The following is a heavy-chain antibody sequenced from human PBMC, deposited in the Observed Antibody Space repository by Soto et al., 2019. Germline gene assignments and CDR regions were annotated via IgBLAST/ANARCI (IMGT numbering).Heavy chain of an antibody. V-gene: IGHV3-11*05. CDR2: VSSSSSYT. D-gene: IGHD3-10*01. J-gene: IGHJ6*02. CDR1: RFTFSDYY. CDR3: AREMGVTMVRGVIITAPYYYYGMDV. Sequence: GGSLRLSCAASRFTFSDYYMSWIRQAPGKGLEWVSYVSSSSSYTNYADSVKGRFTISRDNAKNSLYLQMNSLRAEDTAVYYCAREMGVTMVRGVIITAPYYYYGMDVWGQGTTVTVSS.